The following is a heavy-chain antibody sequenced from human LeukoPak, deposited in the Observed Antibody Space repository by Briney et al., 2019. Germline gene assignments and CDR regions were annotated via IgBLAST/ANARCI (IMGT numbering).Heavy chain of an antibody. CDR2: IYYSGNT. CDR3: ARQGYDFWSGYLDY. J-gene: IGHJ4*02. CDR1: GGSIGSSSYY. Sequence: SETLSLTCTVSGGSIGSSSYYWGWIRQPPGEGLERIGSIYYSGNTYYSPSLKSRVTISVDTSKNQFSLKLSSVTAADTAVYYCARQGYDFWSGYLDYWGQGTLVTVSS. D-gene: IGHD3-3*01. V-gene: IGHV4-39*01.